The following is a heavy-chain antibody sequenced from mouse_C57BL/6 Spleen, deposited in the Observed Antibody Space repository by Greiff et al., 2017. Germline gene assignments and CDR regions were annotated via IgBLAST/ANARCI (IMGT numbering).Heavy chain of an antibody. V-gene: IGHV5-16*01. J-gene: IGHJ2*01. Sequence: EVMLVESEGGLVQPGSSMKLSCTASGFTFSDYYMAWVRQVPEKGLEWVANINYDGSSTYYLDSLKSRFIISRDNAKNILYLQMSSLKSEDTATYYCARDHYGSSFLDYWGQGTTLTVSS. D-gene: IGHD1-1*01. CDR3: ARDHYGSSFLDY. CDR1: GFTFSDYY. CDR2: INYDGSST.